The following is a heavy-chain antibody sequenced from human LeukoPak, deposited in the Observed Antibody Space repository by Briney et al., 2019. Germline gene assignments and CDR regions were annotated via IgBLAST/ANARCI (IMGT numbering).Heavy chain of an antibody. CDR1: GFTFSSYW. D-gene: IGHD2-2*01. CDR3: LRVDEYPVGFDY. V-gene: IGHV3-74*01. CDR2: IYSDESSI. J-gene: IGHJ4*02. Sequence: PGGSLTLSCSASGFTFSSYWMHWVRHASGKGLVWVSRIYSDESSINYADSVKGRFTISRDKATNTLYLQMNSLSAEDRALYYCLRVDEYPVGFDYWGQGTLVTVSS.